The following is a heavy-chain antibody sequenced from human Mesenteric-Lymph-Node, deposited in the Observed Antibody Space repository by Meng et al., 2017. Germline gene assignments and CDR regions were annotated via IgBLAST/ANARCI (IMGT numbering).Heavy chain of an antibody. D-gene: IGHD1-7*01. J-gene: IGHJ4*02. Sequence: QVQLDGAGPGRVKPSGTLSLTCTVSGDSISSDIWWSWVRQPPGKGLEWIGEVYHRGDTNYNPSLKSRVDISVDKSKNQFYLSLFSVTAADTAVYYCGRDQGRELINHWGQGTLVTVSS. CDR3: GRDQGRELINH. CDR2: VYHRGDT. V-gene: IGHV4-4*02. CDR1: GDSISSDIW.